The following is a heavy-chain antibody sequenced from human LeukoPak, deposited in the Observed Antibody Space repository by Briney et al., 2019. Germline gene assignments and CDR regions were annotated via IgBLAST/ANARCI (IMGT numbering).Heavy chain of an antibody. CDR1: GFTFRNYG. J-gene: IGHJ4*02. CDR2: IKSKTDGGTT. CDR3: TTVVRGVY. D-gene: IGHD2-8*02. V-gene: IGHV3-15*01. Sequence: GGSLRLSCEVSGFTFRNYGMNWVRQAPGKGLEWVGHIKSKTDGGTTEYAAPVKGRFTISRDDSRNTLYVEMNTLKTEDTAVYYCTTVVRGVYWGQGTLVTVSS.